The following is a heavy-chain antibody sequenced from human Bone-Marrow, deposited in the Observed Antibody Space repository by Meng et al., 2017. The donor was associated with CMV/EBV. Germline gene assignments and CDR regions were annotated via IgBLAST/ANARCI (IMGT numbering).Heavy chain of an antibody. J-gene: IGHJ6*02. V-gene: IGHV1-2*02. D-gene: IGHD2-2*02. CDR2: INPNSGGT. CDR1: GYTFTGYY. CDR3: ARGLGYCSSTSCYTDLVYYYYGMDV. Sequence: ASVKVSCKASGYTFTGYYMHWVRQAPGQGLEWMGWINPNSGGTNYAQKFQGRVTMTRDTSISTAYMELSRLRSDDTAVYYCARGLGYCSSTSCYTDLVYYYYGMDVWGQGTTVTVSS.